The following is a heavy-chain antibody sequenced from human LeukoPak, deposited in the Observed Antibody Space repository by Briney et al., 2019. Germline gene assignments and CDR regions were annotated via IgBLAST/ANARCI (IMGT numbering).Heavy chain of an antibody. Sequence: AGGSLRLSCAASGFTLSDSAIHWVRQACGKGLEWVGLIDRPAKSYATAYGASVGGRFTISRDDSKNTAYLQMDSLKTEDTALYYCTRDRGTYNWLDPWGQGTLVTVSS. D-gene: IGHD1-26*01. CDR3: TRDRGTYNWLDP. V-gene: IGHV3-73*01. CDR1: GFTLSDSA. J-gene: IGHJ5*02. CDR2: IDRPAKSYAT.